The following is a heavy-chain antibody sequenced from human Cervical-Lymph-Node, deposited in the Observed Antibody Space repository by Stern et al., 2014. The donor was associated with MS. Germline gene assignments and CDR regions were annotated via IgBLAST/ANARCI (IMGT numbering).Heavy chain of an antibody. CDR1: GDTFSTHA. Sequence: VQLVQSGAEVKKPGSSVKVSCKSSGDTFSTHAISWVRQAPGQGLEWMGRIIPILGTTDYAQKVQGRLTIGADASTGTAYMELSRLTPDDTAVYYCAREKSDCSGGSCFSSLDYWGQGTLVTVSS. J-gene: IGHJ4*02. CDR2: IIPILGTT. CDR3: AREKSDCSGGSCFSSLDY. D-gene: IGHD2-15*01. V-gene: IGHV1-69*11.